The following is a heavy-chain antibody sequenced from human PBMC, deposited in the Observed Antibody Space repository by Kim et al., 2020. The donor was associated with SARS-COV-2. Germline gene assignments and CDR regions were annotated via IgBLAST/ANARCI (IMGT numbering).Heavy chain of an antibody. CDR3: ARRDYYYDSSGYSPSYGMD. V-gene: IGHV1-46*01. J-gene: IGHJ6*01. CDR1: GYTFTNYY. CDR2: INPSGGST. Sequence: ASVKVSCKASGYTFTNYYMHWVRQAPGQGLEWMGIINPSGGSTNYAQRFQGRVTMTRDMSTSTVYMELSSLRSEDTAVYYCARRDYYYDSSGYSPSYGMD. D-gene: IGHD3-22*01.